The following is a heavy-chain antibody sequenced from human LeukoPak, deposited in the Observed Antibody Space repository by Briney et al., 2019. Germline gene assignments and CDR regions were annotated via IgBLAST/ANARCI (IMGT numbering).Heavy chain of an antibody. D-gene: IGHD3-10*01. CDR1: GGSVNNYF. J-gene: IGHJ3*02. Sequence: SETLSLTCTVSGGSVNNYFWSWIRRPPGKGLEWIGYIDDSENTDYNPSLKSQVSISIAKSKNQFFLKLSSVTAADTAMYYCARSDYYGSGSHTVFDAFDIWGQGTRVTVSS. CDR2: IDDSENT. V-gene: IGHV4-59*02. CDR3: ARSDYYGSGSHTVFDAFDI.